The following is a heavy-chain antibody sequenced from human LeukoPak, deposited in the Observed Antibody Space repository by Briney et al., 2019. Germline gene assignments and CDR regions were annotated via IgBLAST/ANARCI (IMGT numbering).Heavy chain of an antibody. CDR1: GFTFSSSA. CDR2: ISNNGGYT. J-gene: IGHJ3*01. D-gene: IGHD6-6*01. Sequence: GGSLRLSCAASGFTFSSSAMSWVRQAPGKGLEWVSAISNNGGYTYYADSVQGRFTISRDNSKSTLCLQMNSLRAEDTAVYYCARSSYSSSSSVWGQGTMVTVSS. CDR3: ARSSYSSSSSV. V-gene: IGHV3-23*01.